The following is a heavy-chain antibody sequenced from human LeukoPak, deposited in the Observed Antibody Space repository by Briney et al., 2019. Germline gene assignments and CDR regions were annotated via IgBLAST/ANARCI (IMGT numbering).Heavy chain of an antibody. CDR3: AREGGRWLQLRAFDI. J-gene: IGHJ3*02. CDR2: IYTSGST. D-gene: IGHD5-24*01. CDR1: GDSISYFY. Sequence: SETLSLTCSVSGDSISYFYWSWIRQAAGKGLEWIGRIYTSGSTNYNPSLKSRVTMSVDTSKNQFSLKLSSVTAADTAVYYCAREGGRWLQLRAFDIWGQGTMVTVSS. V-gene: IGHV4-4*07.